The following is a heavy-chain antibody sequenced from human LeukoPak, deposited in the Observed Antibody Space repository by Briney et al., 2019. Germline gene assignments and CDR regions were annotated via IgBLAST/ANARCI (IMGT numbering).Heavy chain of an antibody. CDR2: IYYSGST. V-gene: IGHV4-59*01. Sequence: PSETLSLTCTVSGGSISSYYWSWIRQPPGKGLEWIGYIYYSGSTNYNPSLKSRVTISVDTSKNQFSLKLSSVTAADTAVYYCARDPSRSCAGGNCFSSWGQGTLVIVSS. D-gene: IGHD2-15*01. CDR1: GGSISSYY. J-gene: IGHJ5*02. CDR3: ARDPSRSCAGGNCFSS.